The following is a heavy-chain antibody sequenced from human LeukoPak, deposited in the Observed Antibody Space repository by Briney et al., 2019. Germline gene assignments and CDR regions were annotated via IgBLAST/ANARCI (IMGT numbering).Heavy chain of an antibody. V-gene: IGHV3-13*03. Sequence: LAGGSLRLSCAACGFTFSSYDMHWVRQATGKGLEWVSAIGTAGDTYYPGSVKGQFTISRENAKNSLYLQMNSLRAGDTAVYYCARPRKSDTAMVTFDYWGQGTPVTVSS. CDR1: GFTFSSYD. CDR3: ARPRKSDTAMVTFDY. D-gene: IGHD5-18*01. CDR2: IGTAGDT. J-gene: IGHJ4*02.